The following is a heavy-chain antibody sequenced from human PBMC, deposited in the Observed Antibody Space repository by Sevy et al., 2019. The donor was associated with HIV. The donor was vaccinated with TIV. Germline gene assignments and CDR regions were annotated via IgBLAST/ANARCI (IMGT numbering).Heavy chain of an antibody. CDR2: IYDGGST. CDR1: GFTVSSNY. J-gene: IGHJ4*02. Sequence: GGSLRLSCAASGFTVSSNYMSWVRQAPGRGLECVSVIYDGGSTYYADSVNGRFTISRDDSKNTLYLQMNSLRVEDTALYYCTRYASRAFDYWGQGTLVTVSS. CDR3: TRYASRAFDY. V-gene: IGHV3-66*01. D-gene: IGHD3-16*01.